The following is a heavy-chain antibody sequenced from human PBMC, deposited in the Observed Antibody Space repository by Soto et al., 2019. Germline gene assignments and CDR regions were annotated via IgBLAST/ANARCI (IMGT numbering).Heavy chain of an antibody. Sequence: SETLSLTCTVSGGSITTSSYFWGWIRQPPGKGLEWIGYIYYSGSTNYNPSLKRRVTISVDTSKNQFSLKLSSVTAADTAVYYCARGLRYFDWLSQTHAYNWFDPWGQGTLVTVSS. D-gene: IGHD3-9*01. CDR2: IYYSGST. V-gene: IGHV4-61*05. J-gene: IGHJ5*02. CDR1: GGSITTSSYF. CDR3: ARGLRYFDWLSQTHAYNWFDP.